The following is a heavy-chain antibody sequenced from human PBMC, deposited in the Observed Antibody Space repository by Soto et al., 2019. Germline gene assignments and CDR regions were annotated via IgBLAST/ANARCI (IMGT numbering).Heavy chain of an antibody. CDR1: GFTFSNAW. CDR3: PTDPIGSGFDNDY. D-gene: IGHD5-12*01. V-gene: IGHV3-15*07. CDR2: IKSKTDGGTT. Sequence: EVQLVESGGGLVKPGGSLRLSCAASGFTFSNAWMNWVRQAPGKGLEWVGRIKSKTDGGTTDYAAPVKGRFTISRDDSKHTLYLQMNSLKTEDTAVYYCPTDPIGSGFDNDYWGQGTLVTVSS. J-gene: IGHJ4*02.